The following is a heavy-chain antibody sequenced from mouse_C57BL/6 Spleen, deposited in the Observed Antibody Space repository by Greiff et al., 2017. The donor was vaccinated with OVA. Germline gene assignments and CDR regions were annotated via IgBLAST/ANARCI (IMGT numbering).Heavy chain of an antibody. CDR3: ARAGIYYYGSSYVNWYFDV. CDR1: GYTFTSYG. D-gene: IGHD1-1*01. V-gene: IGHV1-81*01. Sequence: VQLQQSGAELARPGASVKLSCKASGYTFTSYGISWVKQRTGQGLEWIGEIYPRSGNTYYNEKFKGKATLTADKSSSTAYMELRSLTSEDSAVYFCARAGIYYYGSSYVNWYFDVEGTGTTVTVSS. CDR2: IYPRSGNT. J-gene: IGHJ1*03.